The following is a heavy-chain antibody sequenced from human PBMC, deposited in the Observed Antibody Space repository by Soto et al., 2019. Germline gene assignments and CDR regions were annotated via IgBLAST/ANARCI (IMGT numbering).Heavy chain of an antibody. CDR2: ISSRGTDI. D-gene: IGHD4-17*01. V-gene: IGHV3-30*14. CDR1: GFLFSTST. CDR3: ATLGRADYPPLAA. J-gene: IGHJ5*02. Sequence: QARLVQSGGGLVQSGRSLTLSCEASGFLFSTSTLNWVRRAPGKVLEWVAEISSRGTDIYYADSVKGRFTISRDNSKNTLYLLLDRVKSDDTAVYFCATLGRADYPPLAAWGQGTLVTVSS.